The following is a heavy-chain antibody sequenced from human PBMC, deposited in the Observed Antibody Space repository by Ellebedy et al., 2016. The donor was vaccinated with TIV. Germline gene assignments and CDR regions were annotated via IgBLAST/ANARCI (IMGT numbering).Heavy chain of an antibody. CDR2: MSGTSSNI. CDR3: ARVHGDYRIDF. D-gene: IGHD4-17*01. CDR1: RFTFSGYY. Sequence: GGSLRLSCAASRFTFSGYYMSWVRQAPGKGLEWVSSMSGTSSNIHYADSVEGRFTISRDNAKNSLYLHMSSLRLEDTAVYYCARVHGDYRIDFWGPGTLVTVSS. V-gene: IGHV3-21*06. J-gene: IGHJ4*02.